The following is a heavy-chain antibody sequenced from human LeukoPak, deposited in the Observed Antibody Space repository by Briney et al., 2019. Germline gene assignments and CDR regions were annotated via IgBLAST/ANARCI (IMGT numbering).Heavy chain of an antibody. CDR1: GFTFSSYG. CDR3: ARDIASAGLFFDS. V-gene: IGHV3-33*01. D-gene: IGHD6-13*01. CDR2: IWYDGSNK. J-gene: IGHJ4*02. Sequence: PGGSLRLSCAASGFTFSSYGMHWVRQAPGKGLEWVAVIWYDGSNKYYADSVKGRFTISRDNSKNTLYLQMNSLRAEDTAVYYCARDIASAGLFFDSWGQGTLVTVSS.